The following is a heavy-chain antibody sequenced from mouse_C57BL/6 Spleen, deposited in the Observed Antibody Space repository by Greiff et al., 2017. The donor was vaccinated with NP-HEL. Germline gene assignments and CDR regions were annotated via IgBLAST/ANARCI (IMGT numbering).Heavy chain of an antibody. CDR3: ARHLTTVVATDAMDY. V-gene: IGHV5-6*01. D-gene: IGHD1-1*01. CDR1: GFTFSSYG. CDR2: ISSGGSYT. Sequence: EVKLVESGGDLVKPGGSLKLSCAASGFTFSSYGMSWVRQTPDKRLEWVATISSGGSYTYYPDSVKGRFTISRDNAKNTLYLQMSSLKSEDTAMYYCARHLTTVVATDAMDYWGQGTSVTVSS. J-gene: IGHJ4*01.